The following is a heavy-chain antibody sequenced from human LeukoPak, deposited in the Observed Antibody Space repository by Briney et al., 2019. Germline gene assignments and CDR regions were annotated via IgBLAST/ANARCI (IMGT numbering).Heavy chain of an antibody. V-gene: IGHV4-34*01. CDR3: AGQYSSGTQAFDI. CDR1: GGSFSGYY. Sequence: PSETLSLTCAVYGGSFSGYYWSWIRQPPGKGLEWIGEINHSGSTNYNPSLKSRVTISVDTSKNQFSLKLSSVTAADTAVYYCAGQYSSGTQAFDIWGQGTMVTVSS. CDR2: INHSGST. D-gene: IGHD6-19*01. J-gene: IGHJ3*02.